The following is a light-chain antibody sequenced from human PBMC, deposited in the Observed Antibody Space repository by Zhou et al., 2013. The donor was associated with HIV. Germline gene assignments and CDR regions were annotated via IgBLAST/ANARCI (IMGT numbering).Light chain of an antibody. CDR3: QQYGSSLFT. Sequence: EVVLTQSPATLSLSPGERATLSCRASQSISSSLAWYQQKPGQAPRLLIYDASNRATGIPARFSGSGSGTDFTLTISSLEPEDFAVYYCQQYGSSLFTFGPGTKVDIK. J-gene: IGKJ3*01. CDR2: DAS. V-gene: IGKV3-11*01. CDR1: QSISSS.